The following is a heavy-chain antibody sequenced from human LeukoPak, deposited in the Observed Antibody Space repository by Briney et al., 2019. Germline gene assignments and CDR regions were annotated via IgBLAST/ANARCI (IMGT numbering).Heavy chain of an antibody. CDR3: ARGSTNNFDP. CDR2: IKQDGNEK. D-gene: IGHD2-8*01. Sequence: GGSLRLSCAASGFTFSTYNMNWVRQAPGRGLEWVANIKQDGNEKYYVDSVKGRFTISRDNAENSLYLQMNSLRADDTAVYYCARGSTNNFDPWGQGTLVTVSS. J-gene: IGHJ5*02. CDR1: GFTFSTYN. V-gene: IGHV3-7*01.